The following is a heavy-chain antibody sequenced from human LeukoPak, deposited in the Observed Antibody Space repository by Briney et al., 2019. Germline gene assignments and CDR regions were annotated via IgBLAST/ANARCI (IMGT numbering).Heavy chain of an antibody. CDR2: VYYTDKT. V-gene: IGHV4-59*01. CDR3: AQASMRRRDGYNRHYEIDY. D-gene: IGHD5-24*01. CDR1: NDSFSNYY. J-gene: IGHJ4*02. Sequence: SETLSLTCTVSNDSFSNYYWTWIRQSPGKALEWIGYVYYTDKTHYNPSLKSRVFISADTPQNQFSLRLSSVTAADTAVYYCAQASMRRRDGYNRHYEIDYWGQGTLVTVSS.